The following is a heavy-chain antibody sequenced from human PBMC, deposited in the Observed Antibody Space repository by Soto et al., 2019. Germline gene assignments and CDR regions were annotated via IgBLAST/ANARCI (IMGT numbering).Heavy chain of an antibody. V-gene: IGHV4-39*01. J-gene: IGHJ6*02. CDR3: ARGTMVXGVILPYYYYYGMDV. Sequence: SEMQSLRCTVAGGYIRSSSYYCGFIRKPPGKGLGWIGSIYYSGSTYYNPSLKSRVTISVDTSKNQFSLKLSSVTAADTAVYYCARGTMVXGVILPYYYYYGMDVWGQGTTVTVSS. D-gene: IGHD3-10*01. CDR1: GGYIRSSSYY. CDR2: IYYSGST.